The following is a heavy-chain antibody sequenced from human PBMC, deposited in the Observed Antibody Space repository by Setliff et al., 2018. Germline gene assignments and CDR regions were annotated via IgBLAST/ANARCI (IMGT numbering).Heavy chain of an antibody. CDR2: IKQDESEK. CDR1: GFTFTNYW. CDR3: ASPQAVGNYLGH. V-gene: IGHV3-7*01. Sequence: PGGSLRLSCAASGFTFTNYWINWVRQAPGKGLEWVANIKQDESEKHYVGSVKGRFTISRDNARNSVYLQMSSLRAEDTAIYYCASPQAVGNYLGHWGQGTLVTVSS. D-gene: IGHD6-19*01. J-gene: IGHJ4*02.